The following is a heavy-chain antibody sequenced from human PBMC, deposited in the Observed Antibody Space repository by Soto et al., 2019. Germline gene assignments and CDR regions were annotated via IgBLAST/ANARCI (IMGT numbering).Heavy chain of an antibody. CDR3: ARVPDR. CDR2: IYHSGRT. CDR1: GGSISSGGYS. Sequence: QLQLQESGSGLVKPSQTLSLTCAVSGGSISSGGYSWSWIRQPPGKGLEWIGYIYHSGRTYYNPSLTTRATISVDTSKHQLSLKLTSVTAAATALYYCARVPDRCGQGTLVTVSS. V-gene: IGHV4-30-2*01. J-gene: IGHJ5*02.